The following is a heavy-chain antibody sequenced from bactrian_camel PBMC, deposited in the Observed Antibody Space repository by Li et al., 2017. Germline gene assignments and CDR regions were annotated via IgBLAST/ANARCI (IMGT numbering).Heavy chain of an antibody. CDR2: ISSEGPT. Sequence: QVQLVESGGGSALAGGTVRLSCAASGYIFDKCDMAWYRQATGKEREFVARISSEGPTTYGDSVKGRFTISQDTWKNTVYLQMNSLKPEDTAMYYCAGRTDGNCGVWYLTTTSAFQYWGQGTQVTVS. J-gene: IGHJ4*01. V-gene: IGHV3S53*01. D-gene: IGHD3*01. CDR3: AGRTDGNCGVWYLTTTSAFQY. CDR1: GYIFDKCD.